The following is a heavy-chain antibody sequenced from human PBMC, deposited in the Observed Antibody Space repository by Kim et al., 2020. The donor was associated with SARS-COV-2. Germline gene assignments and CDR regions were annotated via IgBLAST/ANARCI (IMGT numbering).Heavy chain of an antibody. J-gene: IGHJ6*02. CDR3: AVEGYYYGMDV. CDR1: GGSISSSSYY. V-gene: IGHV4-39*01. Sequence: SETLSLTCTVSGGSISSSSYYWGWIRQPPGKGLEWIGSIYYSGSTYYNPSLKSRVTISVDTSKNQFSLKLSSVTAADTAVYYCAVEGYYYGMDVWGQGTTVTVSS. CDR2: IYYSGST.